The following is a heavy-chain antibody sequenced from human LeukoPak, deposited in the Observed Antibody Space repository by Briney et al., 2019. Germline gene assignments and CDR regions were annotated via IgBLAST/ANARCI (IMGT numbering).Heavy chain of an antibody. D-gene: IGHD6-13*01. V-gene: IGHV3-7*01. CDR1: GFTFDDYG. Sequence: PGGSLRLSCAASGFTFDDYGMSWVRQAPGKGLEWVANIKQDGSEKYYVDSVKGRFTISRDNAKNSLYLQMNSLRAEDTAVYYCARVQQYYYYMDVWAKGPRSPSP. CDR3: ARVQQYYYYMDV. CDR2: IKQDGSEK. J-gene: IGHJ6*03.